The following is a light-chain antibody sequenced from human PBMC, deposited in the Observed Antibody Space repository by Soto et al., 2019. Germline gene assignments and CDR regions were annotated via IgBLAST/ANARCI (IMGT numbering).Light chain of an antibody. CDR1: QSINNY. V-gene: IGKV1-39*01. CDR2: AAS. CDR3: QQSYSTPYT. Sequence: DIQMTQSPSSLSASVGDRVTLTCRADQSINNYLNWYQHKPGKAPKVLIHAASSLQSGVPSRFSGSGSGTDFILTISSLQPEDFATYYCQQSYSTPYTFGQGAILEIK. J-gene: IGKJ2*01.